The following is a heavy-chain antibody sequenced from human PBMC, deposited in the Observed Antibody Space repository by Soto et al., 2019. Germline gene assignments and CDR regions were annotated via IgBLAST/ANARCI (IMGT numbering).Heavy chain of an antibody. D-gene: IGHD6-19*01. Sequence: QVQLQESGPGLVKPSETLSLTCTVSGGPISNYYWSWIRQPPGKGLEWIGYIYYTGSTNYNPSLKSRVTISVDPSENQFSLRLSSGTAADTAIYYCARGRHWLDYWGQGTLVTVSS. V-gene: IGHV4-59*01. J-gene: IGHJ4*02. CDR1: GGPISNYY. CDR2: IYYTGST. CDR3: ARGRHWLDY.